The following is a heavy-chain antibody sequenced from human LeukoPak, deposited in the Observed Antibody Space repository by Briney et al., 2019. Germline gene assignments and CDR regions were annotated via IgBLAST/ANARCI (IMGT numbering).Heavy chain of an antibody. CDR3: ARGGCSSTSCYDWFDP. J-gene: IGHJ5*02. Sequence: PSETLSLTCAVSGGSISSGGYSWSWIRQPPGKGLEWIGYIYHSGSTYYNPSLKSRVTISVDRSKNQFSLKPSSVTAADTAVYYCARGGCSSTSCYDWFDPWGQGTLVTVSS. V-gene: IGHV4-30-2*01. D-gene: IGHD2-2*01. CDR1: GGSISSGGYS. CDR2: IYHSGST.